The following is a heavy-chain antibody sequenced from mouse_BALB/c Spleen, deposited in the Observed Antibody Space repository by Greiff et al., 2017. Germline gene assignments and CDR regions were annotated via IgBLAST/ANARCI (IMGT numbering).Heavy chain of an antibody. CDR2: ISSGSSTI. J-gene: IGHJ3*01. D-gene: IGHD2-1*01. V-gene: IGHV5-17*02. CDR1: GFTFSSFG. CDR3: ARDGNYGWFAY. Sequence: EVQGVESGGGLVQPGGSRKLSCAASGFTFSSFGMHWVRQAPEKGLEWVAYISSGSSTIYYADTVKGRFTISRDNPKNTLFLQMTSLRSEDTAMYYCARDGNYGWFAYWGQGTLVTVSA.